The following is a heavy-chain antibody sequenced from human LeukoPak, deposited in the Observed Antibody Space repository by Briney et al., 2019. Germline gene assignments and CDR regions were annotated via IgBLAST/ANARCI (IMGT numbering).Heavy chain of an antibody. CDR1: GSTFSDYY. J-gene: IGHJ6*02. V-gene: IGHV3-11*01. D-gene: IGHD3-10*01. CDR3: ARDRGVRGFYSMDV. CDR2: ISSSGSTI. Sequence: TGGSLRLSCAASGSTFSDYYMSWIRQAPGKGLEWVSYISSSGSTIYYADSVKGRFTISRDNAKNSLYLQMNSLRAEDTAVYYCARDRGVRGFYSMDVWGQGTTVTVSS.